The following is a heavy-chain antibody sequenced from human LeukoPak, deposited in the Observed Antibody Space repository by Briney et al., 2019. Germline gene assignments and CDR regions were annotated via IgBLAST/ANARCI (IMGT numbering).Heavy chain of an antibody. CDR1: GGSISSDY. J-gene: IGHJ4*02. CDR3: ASTVVGATMKRDY. Sequence: SETLSLTCTVSGGSISSDYWRWRRQPPGGGLGGWGDIYYSGSNNYNPSLKSRGTISVDTSKNQLSLKLRSVTAAAAAVYYCASTVVGATMKRDYWGQGTLVTVPS. CDR2: IYYSGSN. V-gene: IGHV4-59*01. D-gene: IGHD1-26*01.